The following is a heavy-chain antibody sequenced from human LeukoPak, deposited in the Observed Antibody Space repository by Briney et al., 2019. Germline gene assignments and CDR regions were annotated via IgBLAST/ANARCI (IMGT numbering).Heavy chain of an antibody. CDR3: ARGVGYGSDNWFDP. CDR2: IIPILGIA. J-gene: IGHJ5*02. Sequence: SVKVSCKASGYTFTGYYMHWVRQAPGQGLEWMGRIIPILGIANYAQKFQGRVTITADKSTSTAYMELSSLRSEDTAVYYCARGVGYGSDNWFDPWGQGTLVTVSS. V-gene: IGHV1-69*04. CDR1: GYTFTGYY. D-gene: IGHD4-17*01.